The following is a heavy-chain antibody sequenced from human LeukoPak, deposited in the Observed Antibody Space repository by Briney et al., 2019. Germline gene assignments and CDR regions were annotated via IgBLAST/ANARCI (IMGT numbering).Heavy chain of an antibody. Sequence: GGSLRLSCTASGFTISTYWMSWVRQAPGKGLEWVANINQDGSKKYYVDSVKGRFTISRDNVKNSVYLQMNSLRAEDTAVYYCARDSTTGDPEYYFDYWGQGTLVTVSS. V-gene: IGHV3-7*01. D-gene: IGHD7-27*01. J-gene: IGHJ4*02. CDR2: INQDGSKK. CDR3: ARDSTTGDPEYYFDY. CDR1: GFTISTYW.